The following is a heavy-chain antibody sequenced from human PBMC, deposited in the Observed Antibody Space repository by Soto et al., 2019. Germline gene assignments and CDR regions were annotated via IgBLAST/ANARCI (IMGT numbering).Heavy chain of an antibody. CDR1: GGTFSSYA. D-gene: IGHD3-10*01. CDR2: IIPIFGTA. V-gene: IGHV1-69*06. Sequence: SVKVSCKASGGTFSSYAISWVRQAPGQGLEWMGGIIPIFGTANYAQKFQGRVTITADKSTSTAYMELSSLRSEDTAVYYCASIIMVRGVIITYYYYGMDVWGQGTTVTVSS. J-gene: IGHJ6*02. CDR3: ASIIMVRGVIITYYYYGMDV.